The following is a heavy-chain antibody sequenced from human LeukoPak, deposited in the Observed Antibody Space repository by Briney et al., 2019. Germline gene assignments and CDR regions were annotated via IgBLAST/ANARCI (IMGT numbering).Heavy chain of an antibody. CDR1: GFTFSSYA. Sequence: PGGSLRLACAASGFTFSSYAMHWVRQAPGKGLEYVSAISDNGGNTYYANSVKGRFTISRDNSKNTLYLQMGSLRPEDMAVYYCARDPTGGIAAASPGQDYFDYWGQGTLVTVSS. J-gene: IGHJ4*02. V-gene: IGHV3-64*01. D-gene: IGHD6-13*01. CDR2: ISDNGGNT. CDR3: ARDPTGGIAAASPGQDYFDY.